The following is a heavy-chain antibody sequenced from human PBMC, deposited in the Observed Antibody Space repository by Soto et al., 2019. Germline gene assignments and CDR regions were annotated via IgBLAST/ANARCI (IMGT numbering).Heavy chain of an antibody. CDR1: GGTFTNYA. CDR2: IIPIFGTT. J-gene: IGHJ6*02. D-gene: IGHD3-10*01. Sequence: SVKVSCKASGGTFTNYAISWVRQAPGQGLEWMGGIIPIFGTTNYAQKFQGRVTITADESTSTAYMELSSLRSEDTAVYYCARDKPGGPITMVRGASYYYYGMDVWGQGTTVTGS. CDR3: ARDKPGGPITMVRGASYYYYGMDV. V-gene: IGHV1-69*13.